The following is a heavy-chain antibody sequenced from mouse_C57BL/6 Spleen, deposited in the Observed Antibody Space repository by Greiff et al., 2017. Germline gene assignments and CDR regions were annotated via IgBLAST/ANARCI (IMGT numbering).Heavy chain of an antibody. V-gene: IGHV1-54*01. CDR1: GYAFTNYL. D-gene: IGHD1-1*01. Sequence: QVQLQQSGAELVRPGTSVKVSCKASGYAFTNYLIEWVKQRPGQGLEWIGVSNPGSGGTNYNEKFKGKAALTADKSTSTAYMQFSSLTSEDSAVYFCARSNYYGSSYGGDWYFDVWGTGTTVTVSS. J-gene: IGHJ1*03. CDR3: ARSNYYGSSYGGDWYFDV. CDR2: SNPGSGGT.